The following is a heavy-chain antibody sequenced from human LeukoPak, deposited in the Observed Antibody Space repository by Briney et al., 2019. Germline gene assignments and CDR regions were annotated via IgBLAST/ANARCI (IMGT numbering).Heavy chain of an antibody. V-gene: IGHV4-38-2*01. CDR2: IYHSGST. D-gene: IGHD2-2*01. Sequence: SETLSLTCAVSGYSISSGYYWGWIRQPPGKGLEWIGSIYHSGSTYYNPSLKSRVTISVDTSKNQFSLKLSSVTAADTAVYYCARLYCSSTCCYRWDAFDIWGQGTMVTVSS. CDR3: ARLYCSSTCCYRWDAFDI. J-gene: IGHJ3*02. CDR1: GYSISSGYY.